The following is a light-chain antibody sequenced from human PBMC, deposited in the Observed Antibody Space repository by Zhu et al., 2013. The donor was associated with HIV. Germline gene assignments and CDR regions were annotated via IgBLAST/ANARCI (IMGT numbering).Light chain of an antibody. CDR3: QQANSFPLT. CDR1: QSVSSN. V-gene: IGKV3-15*01. J-gene: IGKJ4*01. Sequence: EIVMTQSPATLSVSPGERATLSCRASQSVSSNLAWYQQKPGQAPRLLIYGASTRATGVPVRFSGSGSGTDFTLTISSLQPEDFATYYCQQANSFPLTFGGGTKVEIK. CDR2: GAS.